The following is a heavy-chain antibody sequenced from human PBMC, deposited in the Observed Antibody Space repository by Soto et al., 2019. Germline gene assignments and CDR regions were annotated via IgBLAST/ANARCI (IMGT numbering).Heavy chain of an antibody. CDR1: GASISSGDYY. V-gene: IGHV4-30-4*01. CDR2: IYYSGST. CDR3: ARGRWLINY. D-gene: IGHD3-16*01. Sequence: QVQLQESGPGLVKPSQTLSLTCTVSGASISSGDYYYSWIRQPPGKGLEWMGYIYYSGSTYYSPSLKSRVTISIDTSRNQLSLDLASVTAADTAVYYCARGRWLINYWGQGILVTVSS. J-gene: IGHJ4*02.